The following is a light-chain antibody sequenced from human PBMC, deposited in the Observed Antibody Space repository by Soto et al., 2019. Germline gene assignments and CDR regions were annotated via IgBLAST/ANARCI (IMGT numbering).Light chain of an antibody. CDR2: GAS. J-gene: IGKJ4*01. V-gene: IGKV1-27*01. Sequence: DIQMTQSPSSLSASVGDRVTITCRASQDTSNYLAWYQQKPGKVPKLLIYGASTLQSGVPSRFSGSGSGTDFTLTISSLQPEDVATYYCQKYDSAPLTVGGGTKVDIK. CDR1: QDTSNY. CDR3: QKYDSAPLT.